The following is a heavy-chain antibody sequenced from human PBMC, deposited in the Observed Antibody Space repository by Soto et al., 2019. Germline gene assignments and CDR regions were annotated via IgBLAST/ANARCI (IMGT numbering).Heavy chain of an antibody. V-gene: IGHV2-5*02. Sequence: QITLKESGPTLVKPTQTLMLTCTFSGFSISTSGVGVGWIRQPPGKALEWLASIYWDDDKRYSPSLKSRPTIIKDTSKNRVLPTVTNMDPVDTATYYCARLEYYGSGSYSYWGQGTLVTVSS. D-gene: IGHD3-10*01. CDR1: GFSISTSGVG. CDR2: IYWDDDK. CDR3: ARLEYYGSGSYSY. J-gene: IGHJ4*02.